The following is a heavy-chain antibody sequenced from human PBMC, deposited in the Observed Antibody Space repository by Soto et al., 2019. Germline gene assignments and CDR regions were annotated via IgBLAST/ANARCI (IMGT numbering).Heavy chain of an antibody. Sequence: PSETLSLTCTVSGGSISSYYWSWIRQPPGKGLEWIGYIYYSGSTNYNPSLKSRVTISVDTSKNQFSLKLSSVTAADTVVYYCARAAYYYDSSGYYPYYYYGMDVWGQGTTVTVSS. CDR1: GGSISSYY. CDR2: IYYSGST. V-gene: IGHV4-59*01. D-gene: IGHD3-22*01. CDR3: ARAAYYYDSSGYYPYYYYGMDV. J-gene: IGHJ6*02.